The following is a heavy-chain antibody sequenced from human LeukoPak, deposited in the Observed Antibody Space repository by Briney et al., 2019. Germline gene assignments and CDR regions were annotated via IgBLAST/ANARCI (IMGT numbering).Heavy chain of an antibody. CDR1: GFTFSSYG. Sequence: GGSLRLSCAASGFTFSSYGMHWVRQAPGKGLEWVAVISYDGSNKYYADSVKGRFTISRDNSKNTLYLQMNSLRAEDTAVYYCAKVGGGPQGLYYYGMDVWGQGTTVTVSS. J-gene: IGHJ6*02. D-gene: IGHD3-16*01. CDR3: AKVGGGPQGLYYYGMDV. V-gene: IGHV3-30*18. CDR2: ISYDGSNK.